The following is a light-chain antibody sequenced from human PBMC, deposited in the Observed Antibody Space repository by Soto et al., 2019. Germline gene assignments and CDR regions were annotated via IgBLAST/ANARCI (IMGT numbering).Light chain of an antibody. CDR2: SNN. Sequence: QSVLTQPPSASGTPGQRVTISCSGSSSYIGSNSVNWFQQLPGTAPKLLIYSNNQRPSGVPDRFSGSKSGTSASLAISGLQSEDEADYYCAAWDDSLNGRMFGGGTKLTVL. J-gene: IGLJ3*02. CDR3: AAWDDSLNGRM. V-gene: IGLV1-44*01. CDR1: SSYIGSNS.